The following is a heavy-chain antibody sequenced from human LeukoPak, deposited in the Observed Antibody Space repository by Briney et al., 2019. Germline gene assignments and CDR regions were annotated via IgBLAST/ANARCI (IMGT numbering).Heavy chain of an antibody. J-gene: IGHJ3*02. Sequence: ASVKVSFTASGYTFTIYYMDWVRQAPGQGLEWMGWINPNSGGTNYAQKFQGRVTMTRDTSISTAYMELSRLRSDDTAVYYCARDREGYYDILTGYYGFGAFEIWGQRTMVTVSS. CDR2: INPNSGGT. CDR1: GYTFTIYY. CDR3: ARDREGYYDILTGYYGFGAFEI. D-gene: IGHD3-9*01. V-gene: IGHV1-2*02.